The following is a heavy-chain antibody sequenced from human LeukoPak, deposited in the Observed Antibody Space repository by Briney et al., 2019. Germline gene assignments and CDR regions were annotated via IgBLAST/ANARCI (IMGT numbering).Heavy chain of an antibody. CDR3: ASFGYSPGGY. J-gene: IGHJ4*02. CDR1: GGTFSSYA. Sequence: ASVKVSCKASGGTFSSYAISWVRQAPGQGLEWMGGIIPIFGTANYAQKFQGRVTITADESTSTAYMELSSLRSEDTAVYYCASFGYSPGGYWGQGTLVTVSS. V-gene: IGHV1-69*13. CDR2: IIPIFGTA. D-gene: IGHD5-18*01.